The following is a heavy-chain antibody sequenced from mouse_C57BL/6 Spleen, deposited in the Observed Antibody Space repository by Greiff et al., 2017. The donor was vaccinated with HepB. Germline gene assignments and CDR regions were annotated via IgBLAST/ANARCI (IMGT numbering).Heavy chain of an antibody. Sequence: QVQLQQPGAELVRPGSSVKLSCKASGYTFTSYWIDWVKQRPGQGLEWIGNIYPSDSETHYNQKFKDKATLTVDKSSSTAYMQLSSLTSEDSAVYYCARSGSGYWFAYWGQGTLVTVSA. D-gene: IGHD3-2*02. V-gene: IGHV1-61*01. J-gene: IGHJ3*01. CDR1: GYTFTSYW. CDR2: IYPSDSET. CDR3: ARSGSGYWFAY.